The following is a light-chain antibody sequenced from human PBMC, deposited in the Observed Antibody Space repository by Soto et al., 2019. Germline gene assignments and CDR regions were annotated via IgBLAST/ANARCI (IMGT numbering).Light chain of an antibody. CDR3: NAYAGSNNWV. CDR1: SSDVGGYNY. CDR2: EVS. J-gene: IGLJ3*02. Sequence: QSALTQPPSASGSPGQSVTISCTGTSSDVGGYNYVSWYRQHPGKAPKLIIYEVSKWPSGIPDRFSGSKSGNTASLPVSGLQAEDEADYYCNAYAGSNNWVFGGGTKLTVL. V-gene: IGLV2-8*01.